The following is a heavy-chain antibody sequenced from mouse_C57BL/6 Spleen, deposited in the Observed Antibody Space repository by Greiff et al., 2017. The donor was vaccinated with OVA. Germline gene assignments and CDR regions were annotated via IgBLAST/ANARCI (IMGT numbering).Heavy chain of an antibody. Sequence: QVQLQQPGAELVRPGSSVKLSCKASGYTFTSYSMHWVKQRPIQGLEWIGNIDPSDSVTHYNQKFKDKATLTVDKSSSTAYMQLSSLTSEDSAVDYCARGYYDDNDNWGQGTTLTVSS. J-gene: IGHJ2*01. CDR1: GYTFTSYS. D-gene: IGHD2-4*01. V-gene: IGHV1-52*01. CDR3: ARGYYDDNDN. CDR2: IDPSDSVT.